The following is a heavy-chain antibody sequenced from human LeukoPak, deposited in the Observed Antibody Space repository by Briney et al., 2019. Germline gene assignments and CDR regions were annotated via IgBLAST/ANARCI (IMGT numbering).Heavy chain of an antibody. CDR1: GGSISRRGSF. J-gene: IGHJ5*02. CDR3: ARPVVESGEISGWFDP. Sequence: SETLSLTCTVSGGSISRRGSFWGWLRQTPGTGLEWIASISYNGGTYYNPSLKSRVTISSDTSANQFSLKLYSLTAADTAVYYCARPVVESGEISGWFDPWGQETLVIVSS. V-gene: IGHV4-39*01. CDR2: ISYNGGT. D-gene: IGHD2-15*01.